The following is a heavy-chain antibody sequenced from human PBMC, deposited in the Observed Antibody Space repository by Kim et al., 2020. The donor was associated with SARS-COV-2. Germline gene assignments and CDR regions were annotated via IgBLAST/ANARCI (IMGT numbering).Heavy chain of an antibody. Sequence: TRGRTNYNPSRQGRVTMSVDMSKNQFSLKLSSVTAADTAVYYCASALGHWGQGTLVTVSS. J-gene: IGHJ4*02. V-gene: IGHV4-4*07. CDR3: ASALGH. D-gene: IGHD3-16*02. CDR2: TRGRT.